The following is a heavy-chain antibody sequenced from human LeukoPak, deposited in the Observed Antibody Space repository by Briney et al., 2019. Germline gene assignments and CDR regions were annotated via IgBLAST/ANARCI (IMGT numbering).Heavy chain of an antibody. J-gene: IGHJ4*02. D-gene: IGHD6-19*01. CDR2: ISHSGRST. Sequence: GGSLRLSCAASGFIFSDFDMSWVRQAPGKGLEWVSAISHSGRSTYYAGSVKGRFTISRDNSENTLYLEMNSLRADDTAVYYCAKAVAVALDYWGQGTLVTVSS. V-gene: IGHV3-23*01. CDR1: GFIFSDFD. CDR3: AKAVAVALDY.